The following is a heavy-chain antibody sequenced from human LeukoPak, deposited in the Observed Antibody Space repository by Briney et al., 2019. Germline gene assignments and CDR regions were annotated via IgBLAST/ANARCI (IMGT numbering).Heavy chain of an antibody. CDR1: GYTLTIYY. CDR2: INPSGGST. V-gene: IGHV1-46*01. Sequence: ASVKVSFKAPGYTLTIYYMHWVRQAPGQGLEWMGIINPSGGSTSYAQKFQGRVTMTRDMSTSTVYMELSSLRSEDTAVYYCARANGYNGLDYWGQGTTVTVSS. J-gene: IGHJ4*03. D-gene: IGHD5-24*01. CDR3: ARANGYNGLDY.